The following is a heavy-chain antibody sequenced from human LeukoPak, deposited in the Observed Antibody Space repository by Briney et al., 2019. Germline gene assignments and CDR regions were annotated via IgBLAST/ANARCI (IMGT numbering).Heavy chain of an antibody. Sequence: GSLRLSCAASGFTVSSNYMSWIRQPPGKGLEWIGEINHSGSTNYNPSLKSRVTISVDTSKNQFSLKLSSVTAADTAVYYCARGPLGGYWGQGTLVTVSS. CDR2: INHSGST. CDR1: GFTVSSNY. J-gene: IGHJ4*02. CDR3: ARGPLGGY. D-gene: IGHD4-23*01. V-gene: IGHV4-34*01.